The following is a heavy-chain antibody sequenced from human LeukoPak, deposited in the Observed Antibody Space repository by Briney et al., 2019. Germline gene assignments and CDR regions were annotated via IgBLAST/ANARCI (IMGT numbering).Heavy chain of an antibody. CDR3: ARWRSSAHYWDS. Sequence: SETLSLTCTVSGVSISNYYWNWIRQPPGKALEWIGYVYFTGSTNYNPSLKSRVTLSIDTSKSQLSLKLSSVTAAVTAVYYCARWRSSAHYWDSWGQGTLVTVSS. D-gene: IGHD3-22*01. CDR1: GVSISNYY. V-gene: IGHV4-59*01. CDR2: VYFTGST. J-gene: IGHJ4*02.